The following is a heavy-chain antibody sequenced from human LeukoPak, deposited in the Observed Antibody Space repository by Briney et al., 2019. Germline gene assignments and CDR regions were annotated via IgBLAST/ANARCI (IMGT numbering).Heavy chain of an antibody. CDR1: GFTFRTYG. D-gene: IGHD3-3*01. CDR3: ARSPLTYYDFWSGYLYYFDY. CDR2: IWYDGSDK. Sequence: GGSLRLSCAASGFTFRTYGMHWVRQAPGKGLEWVAVIWYDGSDKYHADPVKGRFTISRDNSKNMLYLQMNSLRAEDTAVYYCARSPLTYYDFWSGYLYYFDYWGQGTLVTVSS. J-gene: IGHJ4*02. V-gene: IGHV3-33*01.